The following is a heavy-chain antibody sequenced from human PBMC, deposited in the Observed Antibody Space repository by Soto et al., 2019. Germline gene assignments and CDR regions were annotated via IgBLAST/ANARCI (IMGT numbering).Heavy chain of an antibody. CDR1: GGSISSGGYS. J-gene: IGHJ5*02. Sequence: QLQLQESGSGLVKPSQTLSLTCAVSGGSISSGGYSWSWIRQPPGKGLEWIGYIYHSGSTYYNPSVKGRVTRSVDRSKNQFSLKLSSVTAADTAVYYCARTESGTFDPWGQGTLVTVSS. CDR2: IYHSGST. CDR3: ARTESGTFDP. V-gene: IGHV4-30-2*01. D-gene: IGHD1-7*01.